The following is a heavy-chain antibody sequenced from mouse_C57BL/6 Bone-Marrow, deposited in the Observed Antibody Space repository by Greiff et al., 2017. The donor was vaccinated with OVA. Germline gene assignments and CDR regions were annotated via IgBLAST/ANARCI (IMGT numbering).Heavy chain of an antibody. J-gene: IGHJ1*03. Sequence: VQLQQSGPELVKPGASVKISCKASGYSFTDYNMNWVKQSNGKSLEWIGVINPNYGTTSYNQKFKGKATLTVDQSASTAYMQLNSLTSEDSAVYYCAFYYGSSYRYFDVWGTGTTVTISS. CDR1: GYSFTDYN. V-gene: IGHV1-39*01. CDR3: AFYYGSSYRYFDV. D-gene: IGHD1-1*01. CDR2: INPNYGTT.